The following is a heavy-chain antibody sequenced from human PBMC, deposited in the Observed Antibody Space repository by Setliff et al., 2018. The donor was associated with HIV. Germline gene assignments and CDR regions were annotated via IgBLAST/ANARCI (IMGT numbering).Heavy chain of an antibody. CDR1: GGSVGSGSYY. CDR2: IDWDDDK. V-gene: IGHV2-70*11. Sequence: TLSLTCTVSGGSVGSGSYYWSWVRQPPGKALEWLARIDWDDDKYYSTSLKTRLTISKDTSKNQVVLTMTNMDPVDTATYYCARITYYDSSGYYGYYYGMDVWGQGTTVTVSS. J-gene: IGHJ6*02. D-gene: IGHD3-22*01. CDR3: ARITYYDSSGYYGYYYGMDV.